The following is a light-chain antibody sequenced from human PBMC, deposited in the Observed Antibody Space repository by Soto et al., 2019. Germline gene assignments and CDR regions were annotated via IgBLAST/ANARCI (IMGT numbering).Light chain of an antibody. J-gene: IGLJ2*01. V-gene: IGLV1-40*01. CDR1: NSNIGAGYD. CDR3: HSYDSNFLGVI. Sequence: QSVLTQPPSVSGAPGQRVTISCTGSNSNIGAGYDVHWYQHFPGTAPRLLIYNNTNRPSGVPDRFSGSKSGTSASLAITGLQAEDEADYYCHSYDSNFLGVIFGVGTKVTVL. CDR2: NNT.